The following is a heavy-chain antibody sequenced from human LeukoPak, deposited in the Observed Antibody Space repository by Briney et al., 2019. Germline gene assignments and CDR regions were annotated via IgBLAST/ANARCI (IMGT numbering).Heavy chain of an antibody. D-gene: IGHD6-13*01. V-gene: IGHV3-30*18. CDR3: AKDRDIAAAGYYFDY. Sequence: GGSLTLSCAASGFTFRSYAVHWVRQAPGKGRQWVAVISSDGSDKYYADSVKGRFTISRDNSKNTLYLQMNSLRAEDTAVYYCAKDRDIAAAGYYFDYWGQGTLVTVSS. J-gene: IGHJ4*02. CDR2: ISSDGSDK. CDR1: GFTFRSYA.